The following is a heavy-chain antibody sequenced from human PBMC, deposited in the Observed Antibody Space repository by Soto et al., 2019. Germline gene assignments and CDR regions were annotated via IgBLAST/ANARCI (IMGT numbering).Heavy chain of an antibody. CDR3: ARETSIAARLFDY. J-gene: IGHJ4*02. V-gene: IGHV3-7*03. CDR2: IKQDGSEK. CDR1: GFTFSSYW. D-gene: IGHD6-6*01. Sequence: PGGSLRLSCAASGFTFSSYWMSWVRQAPGKGLEWVANIKQDGSEKYYVDSVKGRFTISRDNAKNSLYLQMNSLRAEDTAVYYCARETSIAARLFDYWGQGPLVTVSS.